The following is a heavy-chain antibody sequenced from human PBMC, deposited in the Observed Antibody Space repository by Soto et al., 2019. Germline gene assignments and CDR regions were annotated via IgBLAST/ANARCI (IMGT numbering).Heavy chain of an antibody. Sequence: ASVKVSCKASGYTFTSYDINWVRQATGQGLEWMGWMNPNSGNTGYAQKFQGRVTMTRNTSISTAYMELSSLRSEDTAVYYCARVPSYYYYYGMDVWGQGTTVTVSS. V-gene: IGHV1-8*01. J-gene: IGHJ6*02. CDR3: ARVPSYYYYYGMDV. CDR1: GYTFTSYD. CDR2: MNPNSGNT.